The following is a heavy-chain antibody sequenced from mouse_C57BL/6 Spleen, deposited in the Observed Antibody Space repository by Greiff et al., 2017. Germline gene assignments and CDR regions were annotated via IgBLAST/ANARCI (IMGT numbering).Heavy chain of an antibody. Sequence: QVQLKESGPELVKPGASVKISCKASGYAFSSSWMNWVKQRPGKGLEWIGRIYPGDGDTNYNGKFKGKATLTADKSSSTAYMQLSSLTSEDSAVYFCARDDYDEATGDWGQGTSVTGSS. V-gene: IGHV1-82*01. J-gene: IGHJ4*01. CDR3: ARDDYDEATGD. CDR2: IYPGDGDT. CDR1: GYAFSSSW. D-gene: IGHD2-4*01.